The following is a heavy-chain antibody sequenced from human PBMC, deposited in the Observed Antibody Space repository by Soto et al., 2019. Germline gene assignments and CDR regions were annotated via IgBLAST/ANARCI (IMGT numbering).Heavy chain of an antibody. CDR1: GGTFSSYA. CDR2: IIPIFGTA. CDR3: AGDKETRPHAFDI. V-gene: IGHV1-69*06. J-gene: IGHJ3*02. Sequence: SVKVSCKASGGTFSSYAISWVRQAPGQGLEWMGGIIPIFGTANYAQKFQGRVTITADKSTSTAYMELSSLRSEDTAVYYCAGDKETRPHAFDIWGQGTMVTVSS.